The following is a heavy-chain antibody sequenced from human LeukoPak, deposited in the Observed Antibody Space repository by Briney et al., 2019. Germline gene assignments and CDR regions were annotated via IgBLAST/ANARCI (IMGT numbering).Heavy chain of an antibody. CDR2: IYPGNSDT. J-gene: IGHJ4*02. V-gene: IGHV5-51*01. CDR1: AYSFTSYW. Sequence: GEPLKISSKGSAYSFTSYWIGWVRQMPGKGLEWMGIIYPGNSDTRYSPSFQGQVHISADKSISTAYLQWRSLKASDTAMYYCARLSGSYYEGGLFDYWGQGTLVTVSS. D-gene: IGHD1-26*01. CDR3: ARLSGSYYEGGLFDY.